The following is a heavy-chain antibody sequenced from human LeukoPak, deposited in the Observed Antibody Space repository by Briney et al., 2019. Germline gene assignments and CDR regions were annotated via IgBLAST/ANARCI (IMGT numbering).Heavy chain of an antibody. J-gene: IGHJ4*02. CDR2: MYLSGTT. V-gene: IGHV4-4*02. CDR3: AGLVGRYSNGMYYYFDY. Sequence: SGTLFLTCAVSGGSITSVNLWAWVRQPPGKGLEWVGEMYLSGTTTCNPSLRGRATISLDRSKNQVSLRLNSVTAADTALYYCAGLVGRYSNGMYYYFDYWGQEILVTVSS. CDR1: GGSITSVNL. D-gene: IGHD1-26*01.